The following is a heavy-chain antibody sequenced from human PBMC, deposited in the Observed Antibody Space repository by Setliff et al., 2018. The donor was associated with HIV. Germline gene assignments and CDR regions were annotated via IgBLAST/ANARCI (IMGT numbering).Heavy chain of an antibody. CDR3: ARGHRTSDAFDV. CDR1: GITFSTNA. J-gene: IGHJ3*01. Sequence: PGGSLRLSCAASGITFSTNAMHWVRQVPGKGLQWVAVIAHDGSTQYYADSVLGRFTISRDNSKNTLDLQTNSLRVDDTAIYYCARGHRTSDAFDVWGQGTMVT. D-gene: IGHD2-2*01. V-gene: IGHV3-30*03. CDR2: IAHDGSTQ.